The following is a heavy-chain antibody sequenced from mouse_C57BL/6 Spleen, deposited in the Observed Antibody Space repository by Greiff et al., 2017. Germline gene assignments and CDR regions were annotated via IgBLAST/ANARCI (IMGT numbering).Heavy chain of an antibody. Sequence: QVQLQQSGAELVMPGASVKLSCKASGYTFTSYWMHWVKQSPGQGLEWIGEIDPSDSYTNYNQKFKGKSTLTVDKSSSTAYMQLSSLTSEDSAVYYCARYRDYAFAYWGQGTLVTVSA. V-gene: IGHV1-69*01. J-gene: IGHJ3*01. D-gene: IGHD2-4*01. CDR3: ARYRDYAFAY. CDR2: IDPSDSYT. CDR1: GYTFTSYW.